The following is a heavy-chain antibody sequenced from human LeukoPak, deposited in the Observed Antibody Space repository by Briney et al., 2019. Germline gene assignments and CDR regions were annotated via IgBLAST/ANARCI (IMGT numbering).Heavy chain of an antibody. Sequence: ASVKVSCKASGYTXTXYYMHWVRQAPXXXXXXMXWINPNSGGTNYAQKFQGRVTMTRDTSISTAYMELSRLRSDDTAVYYCARKSGSYFFYDYWGQGTLVTVSS. D-gene: IGHD1-26*01. CDR3: ARKSGSYFFYDY. CDR2: INPNSGGT. V-gene: IGHV1-2*02. CDR1: GYTXTXYY. J-gene: IGHJ4*02.